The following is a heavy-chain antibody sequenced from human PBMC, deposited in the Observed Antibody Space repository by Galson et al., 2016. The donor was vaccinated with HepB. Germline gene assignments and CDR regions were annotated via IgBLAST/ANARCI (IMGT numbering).Heavy chain of an antibody. CDR2: VYYSGTT. CDR1: GGSLSTYY. CDR3: ARGGQWLGDHI. J-gene: IGHJ4*02. V-gene: IGHV4-59*01. Sequence: ETLSLTCAVSGGSLSTYYWSWIRQPPGKGLEWIGYVYYSGTTNYNPSLRSRLTISLDTSKNQFSLKLSSVTAADTAVYFCARGGQWLGDHIWGQGTLVTVSS. D-gene: IGHD3-10*01.